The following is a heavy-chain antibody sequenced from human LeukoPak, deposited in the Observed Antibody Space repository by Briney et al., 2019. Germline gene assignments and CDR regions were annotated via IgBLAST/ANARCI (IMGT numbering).Heavy chain of an antibody. Sequence: GRSLRLSCAASGFTFSNAWMNWVRQAPGKGLEWVSYISSSSGTIYYADSVKGRFTISRDNAKDSLHLQMNSLTDEDTPVYYCARQRTPDFRIFDYWGQGTLVTVSS. CDR1: GFTFSNAW. D-gene: IGHD3-3*01. CDR3: ARQRTPDFRIFDY. CDR2: ISSSSGTI. J-gene: IGHJ4*02. V-gene: IGHV3-48*02.